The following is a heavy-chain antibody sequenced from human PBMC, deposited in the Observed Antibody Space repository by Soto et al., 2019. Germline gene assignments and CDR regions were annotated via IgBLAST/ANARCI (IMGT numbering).Heavy chain of an antibody. D-gene: IGHD4-4*01. Sequence: GGSLRLSCAASGFTFSSYAMHWVRQAPGKGLEWVAVISYDGSNKYYADSVKGRFTISRDNSKNTLYLQMNSLRAEDTAVYYCARSRDGYSFYFYYGIDGRGEGTTFTVSP. CDR3: ARSRDGYSFYFYYGIDG. V-gene: IGHV3-30-3*01. CDR2: ISYDGSNK. CDR1: GFTFSSYA. J-gene: IGHJ6*04.